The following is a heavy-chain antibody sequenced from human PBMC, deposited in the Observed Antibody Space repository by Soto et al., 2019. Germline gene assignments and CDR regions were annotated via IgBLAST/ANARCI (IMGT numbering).Heavy chain of an antibody. V-gene: IGHV5-51*01. Sequence: RGESLKISCMGSGYKVSTWHNFTSYWIAWVRQMPGEGLEWMGIIYPGDSDTRYSPSFQGQVTISADKSINSVYLQWSSLKASDTATYYCARLRDDLDYWGQGTLVTVSS. J-gene: IGHJ4*02. CDR2: IYPGDSDT. CDR1: GYKVSTWHNFTSYW. CDR3: ARLRDDLDY.